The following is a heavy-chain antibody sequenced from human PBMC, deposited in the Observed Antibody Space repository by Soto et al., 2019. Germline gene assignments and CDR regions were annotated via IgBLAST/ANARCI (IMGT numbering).Heavy chain of an antibody. D-gene: IGHD1-1*01. CDR1: GFPFRSYE. CDR3: AREKATTARRYFDP. CDR2: ITASRHVI. J-gene: IGHJ5*02. V-gene: IGHV3-48*03. Sequence: GGSLRLSCEASGFPFRSYEMNWVRQAPGKGLEWVAHITASRHVIYYADSVKGRFIISRDNAKNSLFLQMNSLRAEDTGLYYCAREKATTARRYFDPWGQGALVTVSS.